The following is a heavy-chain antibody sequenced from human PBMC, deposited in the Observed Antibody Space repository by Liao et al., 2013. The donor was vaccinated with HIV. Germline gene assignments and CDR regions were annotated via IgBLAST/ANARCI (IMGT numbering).Heavy chain of an antibody. CDR2: IYYSGST. Sequence: QLQLQQSGPGLVKPSETLSLTCTVSGGSITSSDYYWGWIRQPPGKGLEWIGSIYYSGSTYYNPSLKSRITISTDTSKNQFSLNLTSMTAADTAVYYCARAGRGRNYSYYYMEVWGKGTTVTVSS. V-gene: IGHV4-39*07. CDR3: ARAGRGRNYSYYYMEV. D-gene: IGHD2-15*01. CDR1: GGSITSSDYY. J-gene: IGHJ6*03.